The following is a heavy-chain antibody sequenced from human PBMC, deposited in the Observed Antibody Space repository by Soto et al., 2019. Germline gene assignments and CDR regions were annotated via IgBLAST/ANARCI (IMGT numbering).Heavy chain of an antibody. CDR1: GGSISSSSYY. V-gene: IGHV4-39*01. CDR3: ARRFGESYDFWSGYPYLHEDYYYGMDV. Sequence: SETLSFTCTVSGGSISSSSYYWGWIRQPPGKGLEWIGSIYYSGSTYYNPSLKSRVTISVDTSKNQFSLKLSSVTAADTAVYYCARRFGESYDFWSGYPYLHEDYYYGMDVWGQGTTVTVSS. CDR2: IYYSGST. D-gene: IGHD3-3*01. J-gene: IGHJ6*02.